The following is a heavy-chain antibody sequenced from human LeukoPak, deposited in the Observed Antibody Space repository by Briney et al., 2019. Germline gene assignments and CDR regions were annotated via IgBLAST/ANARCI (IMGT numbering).Heavy chain of an antibody. CDR1: GGSISSYF. J-gene: IGHJ4*02. CDR2: IYYSGST. D-gene: IGHD1-1*01. CDR3: ARVLNWNAGGFDY. Sequence: SETLSLTCTVSGGSISSYFWSWFRQPPGKGLEWIGYIYYSGSTNYNPSLESRVTISVDTSKNQFSLKLTSVTAADTAVYYCARVLNWNAGGFDYWGQGTLVTVSS. V-gene: IGHV4-59*01.